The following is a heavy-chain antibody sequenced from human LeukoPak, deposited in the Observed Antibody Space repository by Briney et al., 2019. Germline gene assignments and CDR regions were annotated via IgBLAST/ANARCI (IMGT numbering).Heavy chain of an antibody. J-gene: IGHJ3*02. CDR1: GGSISSYY. Sequence: SETLSLTCTVSGGSISSYYWSWIRQPAGKGLEWIGRIYTSGSTNYNPSLKSRVTISVDKSKNQFSLKLGSVTAAVTAVYYCARVATIFGVVTDAFDIWGQGTMVTVSS. CDR3: ARVATIFGVVTDAFDI. V-gene: IGHV4-4*07. CDR2: IYTSGST. D-gene: IGHD3-3*01.